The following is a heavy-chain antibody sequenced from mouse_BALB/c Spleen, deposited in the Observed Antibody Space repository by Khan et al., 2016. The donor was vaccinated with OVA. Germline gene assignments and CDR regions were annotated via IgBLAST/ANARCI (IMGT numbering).Heavy chain of an antibody. Sequence: ELVESGGGLVKPGGSLKLSCAASGFAFSSYDMSWVRQTPEKRLEWVATISSGGSYTYYPDSVKGRFTISRDNARNTLYLQMSSLRSEDTALYYCARHSYGNPYYYAMDYWGQGTSVTVSS. J-gene: IGHJ4*01. CDR1: GFAFSSYD. D-gene: IGHD2-1*01. V-gene: IGHV5-9*02. CDR2: ISSGGSYT. CDR3: ARHSYGNPYYYAMDY.